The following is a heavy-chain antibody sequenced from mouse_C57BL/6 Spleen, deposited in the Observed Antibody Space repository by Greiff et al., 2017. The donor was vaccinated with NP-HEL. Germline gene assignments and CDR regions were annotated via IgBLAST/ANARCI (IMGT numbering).Heavy chain of an antibody. V-gene: IGHV1-54*01. Sequence: VQLQQSGAELVRPGTSVKVSCKASGYAFTNYLIEWVKQRPGQGLEWIGVINPGSGGTNYNEKFKGKATLTADKSSSTAYMQLSSLTSEDSAVYFCAREYYGFAYWGQGTLVTVSA. J-gene: IGHJ3*01. CDR1: GYAFTNYL. CDR3: AREYYGFAY. CDR2: INPGSGGT. D-gene: IGHD1-1*01.